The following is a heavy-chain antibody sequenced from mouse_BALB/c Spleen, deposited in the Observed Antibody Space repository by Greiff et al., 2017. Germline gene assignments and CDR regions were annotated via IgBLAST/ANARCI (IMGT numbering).Heavy chain of an antibody. CDR2: IDPANGNT. V-gene: IGHV14-3*02. J-gene: IGHJ2*01. CDR3: AITTVGGYYFDY. CDR1: GFNIKDTY. Sequence: VQLQQSGAELVKPGASVKLSCTASGFNIKDTYMHWVKQRPEQGLEWIGRIDPANGNTKYDPKFQGKATITADTSSNTAYLQLSSLTSEDTAVYYCAITTVGGYYFDYWGQGTTLTVSS. D-gene: IGHD1-1*01.